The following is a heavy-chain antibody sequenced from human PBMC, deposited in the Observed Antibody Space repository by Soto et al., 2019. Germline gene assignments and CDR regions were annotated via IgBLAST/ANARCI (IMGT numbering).Heavy chain of an antibody. J-gene: IGHJ4*02. D-gene: IGHD4-17*01. V-gene: IGHV4-30-2*01. CDR2: IYHSGST. CDR1: GGSISSGGYS. Sequence: SLSLTCAVSGGSISSGGYSWSWIRQTPGKGLEWIGYIYHSGSTYYNPSLKSRVTISVDRSKNQFSLKLSSVTAADTAVYYCASSATVTTKGGLDYWGQGTLVTVSS. CDR3: ASSATVTTKGGLDY.